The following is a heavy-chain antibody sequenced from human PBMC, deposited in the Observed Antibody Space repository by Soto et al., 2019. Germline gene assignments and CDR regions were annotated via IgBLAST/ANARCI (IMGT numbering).Heavy chain of an antibody. Sequence: GSLRLSCAASGFTFSRYSLNWVRQAPGKGLEWVSYISSSSSTIYYADSVKGRFTISRDNAKNSLYLQMTSLRDEDTAVYYCARVRRLDDFWSGYSSDLYGMDVWGQGTTVTVPS. CDR2: ISSSSSTI. CDR1: GFTFSRYS. D-gene: IGHD3-3*01. J-gene: IGHJ6*02. V-gene: IGHV3-48*02. CDR3: ARVRRLDDFWSGYSSDLYGMDV.